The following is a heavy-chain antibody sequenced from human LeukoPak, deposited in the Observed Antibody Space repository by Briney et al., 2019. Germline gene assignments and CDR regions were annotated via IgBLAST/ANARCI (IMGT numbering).Heavy chain of an antibody. J-gene: IGHJ4*02. V-gene: IGHV3-48*03. Sequence: PGGSLRLSCAASGFTFSSYEMNWVRQAPGKGLEWVSYISSSGSTIYYADSVKGRFTISRDNSKNTLYLQMNSLRAEDTAVYYCAKDVFRTKGRTFDYWGQGTLVTVSS. CDR3: AKDVFRTKGRTFDY. CDR2: ISSSGSTI. CDR1: GFTFSSYE. D-gene: IGHD2-8*01.